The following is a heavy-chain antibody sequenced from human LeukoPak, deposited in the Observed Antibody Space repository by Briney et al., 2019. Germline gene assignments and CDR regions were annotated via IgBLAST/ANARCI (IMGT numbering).Heavy chain of an antibody. Sequence: PGGSLRLSCAASGFTFNNAWMTWVRQAPGKGLEWVGRIKSRTDGGTTDYAAPVKGRFTISRDDSKNTLYLQMNSLKAEDTAVYYCTTAETDGGRWKYYFDYWGQGTLVTVSS. J-gene: IGHJ4*02. V-gene: IGHV3-15*01. CDR3: TTAETDGGRWKYYFDY. D-gene: IGHD1-1*01. CDR2: IKSRTDGGTT. CDR1: GFTFNNAW.